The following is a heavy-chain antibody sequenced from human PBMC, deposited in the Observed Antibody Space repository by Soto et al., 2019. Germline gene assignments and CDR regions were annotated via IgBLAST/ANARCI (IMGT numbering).Heavy chain of an antibody. Sequence: PGGSLRLSCAVSGFTFNSYAMSWVRQAPGKGLEWVSGISNSGGSTYYADSVKGRFTISRDNSRNTLYLQMNSLRAEDTAVYYCAKDLYSGGWFYFDSWGQGTLVTVSS. CDR3: AKDLYSGGWFYFDS. CDR1: GFTFNSYA. D-gene: IGHD6-19*01. CDR2: ISNSGGST. V-gene: IGHV3-23*01. J-gene: IGHJ4*02.